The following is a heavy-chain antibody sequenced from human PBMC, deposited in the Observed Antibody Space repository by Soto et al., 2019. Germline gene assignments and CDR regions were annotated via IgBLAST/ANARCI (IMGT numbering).Heavy chain of an antibody. V-gene: IGHV3-30*18. Sequence: QVQLVESGGGVVQPGRSLRLSCAASGFTFRNYGMHWVRQAPGKGLVWVTVISYDGIHKYYADSVKGRFTISRDNSKNTVYLEMNSLRDEDTAVYYCAKRRGDHSNYSWGIDVWGQGTTVTVSS. CDR3: AKRRGDHSNYSWGIDV. J-gene: IGHJ6*02. D-gene: IGHD4-4*01. CDR2: ISYDGIHK. CDR1: GFTFRNYG.